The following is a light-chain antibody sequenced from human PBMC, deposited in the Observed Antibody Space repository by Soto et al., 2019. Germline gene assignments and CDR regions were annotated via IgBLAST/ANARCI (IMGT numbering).Light chain of an antibody. CDR3: SSYTSSSTRV. J-gene: IGLJ2*01. CDR2: DVS. Sequence: SALTQPASVSGSPGQSITISCTGTSSDVGGYNYVSWYQQHPGKAPKLMIYDVSNRPSGVSNRFSGSKSGSTASLTISGLQAEDEADYYCSSYTSSSTRVFGGGTKVTVL. CDR1: SSDVGGYNY. V-gene: IGLV2-14*01.